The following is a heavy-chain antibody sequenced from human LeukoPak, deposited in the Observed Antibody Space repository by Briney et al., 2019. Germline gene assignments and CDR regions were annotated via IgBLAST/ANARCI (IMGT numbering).Heavy chain of an antibody. CDR1: GYGFTTYW. CDR3: ARRAYTYDYRYGMDV. J-gene: IGHJ6*02. D-gene: IGHD5-18*01. CDR2: IYPGDSDT. V-gene: IGHV5-51*01. Sequence: KPGESLKISCKGSGYGFTTYWIAWVRQMPGKGLEWMGIIYPGDSDTRYSPSFQGQVTISADKSISTAYLQWSSLQASDTAMYYCARRAYTYDYRYGMDVWGQGTTVTVSS.